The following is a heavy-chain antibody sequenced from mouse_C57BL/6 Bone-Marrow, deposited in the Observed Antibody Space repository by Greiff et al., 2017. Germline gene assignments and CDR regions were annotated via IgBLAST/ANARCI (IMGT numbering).Heavy chain of an antibody. Sequence: VQLQQSGPELVKPGASVKISCKASGYAFSSSWMNWVKQRPGKGLEWIGRIYPGDGDTNYNGKFKGKATLAADKSSSTAYMQLSSRTSEDSAVSFGARGGYYWGQGTTLTVSS. CDR3: ARGGYY. V-gene: IGHV1-82*01. CDR2: IYPGDGDT. CDR1: GYAFSSSW. J-gene: IGHJ2*01.